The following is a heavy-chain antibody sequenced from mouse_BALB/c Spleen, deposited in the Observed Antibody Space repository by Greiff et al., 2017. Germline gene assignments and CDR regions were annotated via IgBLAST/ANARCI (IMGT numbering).Heavy chain of an antibody. V-gene: IGHV1-66*01. Sequence: QVQLQQSGPELVKPGASVKISCKASGYSFTSYYIHWVKQRPGQGLEWIGWIFPGSGNTKYNEKFKGKATLTADTSSSTAYMQLSSLTSEDSAVYFCARGMTSSWFAYWGQGTLVTVSA. D-gene: IGHD6-1*01. CDR1: GYSFTSYY. J-gene: IGHJ3*01. CDR3: ARGMTSSWFAY. CDR2: IFPGSGNT.